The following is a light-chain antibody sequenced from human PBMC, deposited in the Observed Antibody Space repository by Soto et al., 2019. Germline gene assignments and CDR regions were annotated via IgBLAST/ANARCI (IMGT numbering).Light chain of an antibody. Sequence: DIQLTQSPSFLSASVGDRVTITCRASQGISNFLAWYQQKPGKAPKLLIFAASSLQSGVPSRFSDSGSGTEFTLTTTSLQPEDFATYCCQQFHSYPRTFGQGTKVDIK. J-gene: IGKJ1*01. CDR2: AAS. CDR1: QGISNF. CDR3: QQFHSYPRT. V-gene: IGKV1-9*01.